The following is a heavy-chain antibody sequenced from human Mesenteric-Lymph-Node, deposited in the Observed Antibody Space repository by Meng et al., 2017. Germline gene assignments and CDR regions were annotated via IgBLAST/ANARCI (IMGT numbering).Heavy chain of an antibody. D-gene: IGHD2/OR15-2a*01. CDR2: IWWDGSNK. CDR3: ARISESRFDP. V-gene: IGHV3-33*03. Sequence: GESLKISCAASGFSFNSYGMHWVRQAPGKGLEWVAVIWWDGSNKYYVDSVQGRFTISRDNVENSLHLQVNSLRAEDTAVYYCARISESRFDPWGRGTLVTVSS. CDR1: GFSFNSYG. J-gene: IGHJ5*02.